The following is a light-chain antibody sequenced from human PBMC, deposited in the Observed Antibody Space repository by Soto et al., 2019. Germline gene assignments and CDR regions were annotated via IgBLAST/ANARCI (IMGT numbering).Light chain of an antibody. V-gene: IGKV3-20*01. CDR1: QSVSYY. CDR2: DAS. J-gene: IGKJ5*01. Sequence: IVLTRSPGTLSLSPWERATLSCRASQSVSYYLAWYQQKPGQAPRLLIYDASSRATGVPDRFSGSGSGTDFTLTVSRLEPEDFAMYYCQQYGSSLITFGQGTRLEIK. CDR3: QQYGSSLIT.